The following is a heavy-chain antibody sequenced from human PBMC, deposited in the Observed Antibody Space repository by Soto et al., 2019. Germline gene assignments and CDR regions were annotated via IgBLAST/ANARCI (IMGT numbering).Heavy chain of an antibody. CDR3: ATDLRHHYGDYLAWY. J-gene: IGHJ4*02. CDR2: ISAYNGNT. D-gene: IGHD4-17*01. V-gene: IGHV1-18*01. CDR1: GYTFTSYG. Sequence: GASVKVSCKASGYTFTSYGISWVRQAPGQGLEWMGWISAYNGNTNYAQKLQGRVTMTTDTSTDTAYMELRSLRSDDTAVYYCATDLRHHYGDYLAWYWGQGTLVTVSS.